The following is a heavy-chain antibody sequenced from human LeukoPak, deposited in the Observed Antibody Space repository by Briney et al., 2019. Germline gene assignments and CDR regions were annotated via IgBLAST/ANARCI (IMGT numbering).Heavy chain of an antibody. D-gene: IGHD6-19*01. CDR3: AKGACGSGCPYYYGLDV. CDR1: GFTFSNYA. V-gene: IGHV3-23*01. Sequence: PGRSLRLSCAASGFTFSNYAMTWVRQAPGKGLEWVSLISWSSGNTFYADSVKGRFTVSRDNSKSTLYLQMNSLRAEDTAVYYCAKGACGSGCPYYYGLDVWGQGTTVTVSS. CDR2: ISWSSGNT. J-gene: IGHJ6*02.